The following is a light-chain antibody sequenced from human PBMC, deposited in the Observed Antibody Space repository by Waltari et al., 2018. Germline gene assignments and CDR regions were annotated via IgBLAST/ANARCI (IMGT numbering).Light chain of an antibody. V-gene: IGLV2-14*03. CDR2: DVT. CDR3: TSYTSTSTLVV. CDR1: SSDVGGYNY. J-gene: IGLJ2*01. Sequence: QSALTQPASVSGSPGQSLTISCSGSSSDVGGYNYVAWYQQHPGKAPKLMIYDVTIRPSGVSNRFSGSKSGYTASLTISGLQADDEADYYGTSYTSTSTLVVFGGGTKLTVL.